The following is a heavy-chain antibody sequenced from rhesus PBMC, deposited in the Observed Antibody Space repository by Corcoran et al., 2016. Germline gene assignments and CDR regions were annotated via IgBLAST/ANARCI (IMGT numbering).Heavy chain of an antibody. CDR1: GFTFDDYA. CDR2: ISWNSGST. D-gene: IGHD6-31*01. J-gene: IGHJ4*01. CDR3: ARGAESSGSYYFDY. V-gene: IGHV3-78*01. Sequence: EVQLVESGGGVVQPGGSLRLSCAASGFTFDDYAVGWVRQAPGQGLEWVSDISWNSGSTGYAESVKGRCTISRYNAKNALYLQMNRLRAEDTALYYCARGAESSGSYYFDYWGQGVLVTVSS.